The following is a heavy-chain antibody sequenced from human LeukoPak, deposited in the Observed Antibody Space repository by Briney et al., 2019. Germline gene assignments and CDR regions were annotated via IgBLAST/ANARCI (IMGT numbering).Heavy chain of an antibody. V-gene: IGHV3-48*01. CDR2: ISSCGSTN. CDR3: ARDALPRYCSGGSCYRVLWAFDI. J-gene: IGHJ3*02. CDR1: GFTLSSDS. Sequence: GGSLRLSCASSGFTLSSDSMNWVRQAPGNWLECVSYISSCGSTNYYAYSVKGRFTISRYNTKNSLYLQIDSLRAEDTAVYYCARDALPRYCSGGSCYRVLWAFDIWGQGRMVTVSS. D-gene: IGHD2-15*01.